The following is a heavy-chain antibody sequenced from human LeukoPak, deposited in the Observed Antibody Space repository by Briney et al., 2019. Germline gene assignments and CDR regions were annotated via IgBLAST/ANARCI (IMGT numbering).Heavy chain of an antibody. V-gene: IGHV3-7*01. CDR3: ARDRSSGYYWDYYYYMDV. CDR2: IKQDGSEK. CDR1: GFTFSSYW. Sequence: GGSLRLSCAASGFTFSSYWMSWVRQAPGKGLEWVANIKQDGSEKYYVDSVKGRFTISRDNAKNSLYLQMNSLRAEDTAVYYCARDRSSGYYWDYYYYMDVWGKGTTVTISS. J-gene: IGHJ6*03. D-gene: IGHD3-22*01.